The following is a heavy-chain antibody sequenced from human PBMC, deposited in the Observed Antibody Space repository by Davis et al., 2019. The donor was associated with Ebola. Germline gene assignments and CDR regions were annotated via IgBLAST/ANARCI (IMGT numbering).Heavy chain of an antibody. Sequence: ASVKVSCKASGYSFTSLYIHWVRQAPGQGLEWMGIINSNSGSTNYAQKFQGRVTITRDTSASTAYMELSSLRSEDTAVYYCAREAVAADYYYYGMDVWGQGTTVTVSS. CDR3: AREAVAADYYYYGMDV. J-gene: IGHJ6*02. D-gene: IGHD6-19*01. CDR2: INSNSGST. CDR1: GYSFTSLY. V-gene: IGHV1-46*01.